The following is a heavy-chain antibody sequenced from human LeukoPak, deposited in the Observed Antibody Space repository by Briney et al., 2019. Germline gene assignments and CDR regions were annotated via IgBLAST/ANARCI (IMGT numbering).Heavy chain of an antibody. CDR2: FSGSGGST. CDR3: AKDLGMQVWFPL. J-gene: IGHJ4*02. V-gene: IGHV3-23*01. Sequence: GGSLRLSCVASGFTFSTYAMSWVRQAPGKGLEWVSSFSGSGGSTYYADSVKGRFTISRDNSKNTLYLQMNSLRAEDTAVYYCAKDLGMQVWFPLWGQGTLVTVSS. CDR1: GFTFSTYA. D-gene: IGHD5-18*01.